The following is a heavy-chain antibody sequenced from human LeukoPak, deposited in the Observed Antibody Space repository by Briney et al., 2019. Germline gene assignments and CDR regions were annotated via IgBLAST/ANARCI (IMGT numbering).Heavy chain of an antibody. V-gene: IGHV4-59*11. Sequence: PSETLSLTCSVSGGSISSHYWSWIRQPPGKGLEWLGYISYSGSTNYNPSLKSRVTISVDTPKNQFSLKLSSVTAADTAVYFCARGPYYYNTSGPRPFGPWGQGTLVTVSS. CDR3: ARGPYYYNTSGPRPFGP. J-gene: IGHJ5*02. CDR2: ISYSGST. CDR1: GGSISSHY. D-gene: IGHD3-22*01.